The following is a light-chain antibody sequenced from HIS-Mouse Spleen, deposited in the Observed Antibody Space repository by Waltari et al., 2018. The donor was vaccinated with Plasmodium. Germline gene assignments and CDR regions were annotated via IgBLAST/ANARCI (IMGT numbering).Light chain of an antibody. CDR3: QSADSSGTYRV. CDR1: ALPTQY. CDR2: KDR. J-gene: IGLJ2*01. Sequence: SYELTQPPSVSVSPGQTARITCSGDALPTQYAYWYQQKPGQAPVLVIYKDRERPSGIPEGVSGSSSGTTVTLTISGVQAEDEADYYCQSADSSGTYRVFGGGTKLTVL. V-gene: IGLV3-25*03.